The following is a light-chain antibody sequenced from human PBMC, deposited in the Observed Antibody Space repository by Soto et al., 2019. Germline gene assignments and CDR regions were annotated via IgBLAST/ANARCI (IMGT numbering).Light chain of an antibody. Sequence: EVVLTQSPAILSLSPGERATLSCRASQSVGNFLTWYQKKPGQAPRLLIYGASSRATGIPDRFSGSGSQTDFTLTISRLEPEDFAVYYCQQYGTSPRTFGQGTKVDIK. J-gene: IGKJ1*01. V-gene: IGKV3-20*01. CDR2: GAS. CDR3: QQYGTSPRT. CDR1: QSVGNF.